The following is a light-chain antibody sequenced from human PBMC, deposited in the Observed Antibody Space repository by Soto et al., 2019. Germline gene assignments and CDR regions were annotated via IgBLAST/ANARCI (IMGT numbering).Light chain of an antibody. Sequence: EIVMTQSPATRSVSPGETVTLSCRASQSVSSNLAWYQQKPGQAPRLLIYAASTRATGIPARFSGSGSGTEFTLAISSLQSEDFAIYYCQQYNNWPPTFTFGQGTKLEIK. J-gene: IGKJ2*01. V-gene: IGKV3-15*01. CDR3: QQYNNWPPTFT. CDR1: QSVSSN. CDR2: AAS.